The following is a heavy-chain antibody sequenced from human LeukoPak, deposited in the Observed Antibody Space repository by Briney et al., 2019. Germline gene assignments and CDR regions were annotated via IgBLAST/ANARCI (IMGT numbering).Heavy chain of an antibody. J-gene: IGHJ4*02. Sequence: SETLSLTCTVSGGSISSSSYYWGWIRQPPGKGLEWIGSIYYSGSTYYNPSLKSRVTISVDTSKNQFSLKLSSVTAADTAVYHCARRFSSSWSMDYWGQGTLVTVSS. V-gene: IGHV4-39*01. D-gene: IGHD6-13*01. CDR2: IYYSGST. CDR3: ARRFSSSWSMDY. CDR1: GGSISSSSYY.